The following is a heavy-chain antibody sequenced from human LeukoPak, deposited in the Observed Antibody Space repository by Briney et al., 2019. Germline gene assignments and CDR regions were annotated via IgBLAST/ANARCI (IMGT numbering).Heavy chain of an antibody. D-gene: IGHD3-3*01. CDR2: IKQDGSEK. CDR1: GFTFSSYW. J-gene: IGHJ4*02. V-gene: IGHV3-7*01. CDR3: ARPPIRYYDFWSGYPHFDY. Sequence: GGSLRLSCSASGFTFSSYWMSWVRQAPGKGLEWVANIKQDGSEKYYVDSVKGRFTISRDNAKNSLYLQMNSLRAEDTAVYYCARPPIRYYDFWSGYPHFDYWGQGTLVTVSS.